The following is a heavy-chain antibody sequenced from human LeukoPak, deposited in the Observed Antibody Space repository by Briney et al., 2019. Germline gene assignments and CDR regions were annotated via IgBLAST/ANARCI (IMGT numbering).Heavy chain of an antibody. Sequence: SETLSLTCTVSGGSISSSSYYWGWIRQPPGKGLEWIGSIYYSGSTYYNPSLKSRVTISVDTSKNQFSLKLSSVTAADTAVYYCARQLKVWFGELSFGLGWFDPWGQGTLVTVPS. CDR2: IYYSGST. D-gene: IGHD3-10*01. V-gene: IGHV4-39*01. CDR1: GGSISSSSYY. J-gene: IGHJ5*02. CDR3: ARQLKVWFGELSFGLGWFDP.